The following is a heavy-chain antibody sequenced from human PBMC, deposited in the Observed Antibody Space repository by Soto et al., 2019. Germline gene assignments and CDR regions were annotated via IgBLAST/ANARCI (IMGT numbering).Heavy chain of an antibody. V-gene: IGHV3-48*01. Sequence: GGSLRLSCAASGFTFSSYSMNWVRQAPGKGLEWVSYISSSSSTIYYADSVKGRFTISRDNAKNSLYLQMNSLRAEDTAVYYCARARGGYFGSLDYWGQGTLVTVSS. J-gene: IGHJ4*02. CDR3: ARARGGYFGSLDY. D-gene: IGHD3-10*01. CDR1: GFTFSSYS. CDR2: ISSSSSTI.